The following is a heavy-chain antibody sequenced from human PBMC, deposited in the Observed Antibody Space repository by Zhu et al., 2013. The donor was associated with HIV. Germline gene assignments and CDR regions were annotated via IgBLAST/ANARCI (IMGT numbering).Heavy chain of an antibody. Sequence: EVQLLESGGGLVQPGGSLRLSCAASGFTFSSYAMSWVRQAPGKGLEWVSAISASGDSTYYADSVKGPFTISRDNSKNTLYLDLNSLRTEDTAVYFCAKAKSTVSRRPFDYWGQGTLVTVSS. CDR3: AKAKSTVSRRPFDY. CDR2: ISASGDST. CDR1: GFTFSSYA. V-gene: IGHV3-23*01. J-gene: IGHJ4*02.